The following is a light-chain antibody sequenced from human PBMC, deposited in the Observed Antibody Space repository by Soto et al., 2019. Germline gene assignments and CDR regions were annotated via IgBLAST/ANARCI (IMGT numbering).Light chain of an antibody. V-gene: IGKV1-5*03. J-gene: IGKJ2*01. CDR2: KAS. Sequence: DIQMTQSPSTPSASGGDRVTITCRASQSISNWLAWFQQKPGKAPKLLIFKASFLETEVPSRFSGTGSETDFTLTINNLQPDDFATYYCQHYNSYPMYIFGQGTKLEIK. CDR3: QHYNSYPMYI. CDR1: QSISNW.